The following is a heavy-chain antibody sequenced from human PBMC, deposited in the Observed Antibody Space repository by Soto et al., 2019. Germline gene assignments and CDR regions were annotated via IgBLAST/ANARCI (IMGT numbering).Heavy chain of an antibody. J-gene: IGHJ6*02. CDR2: IIPIFGTA. CDR1: GGTFSSYA. Sequence: SVKVSCKASGGTFSSYAISWVRQAPGQGLEWMGGIIPIFGTANYAQKFQGRVTITADESTSTAYMELSSLRSEDTAVYYCARAVSYYGSGSSRYYGMDVWGQGTTVTVSS. V-gene: IGHV1-69*13. D-gene: IGHD3-10*01. CDR3: ARAVSYYGSGSSRYYGMDV.